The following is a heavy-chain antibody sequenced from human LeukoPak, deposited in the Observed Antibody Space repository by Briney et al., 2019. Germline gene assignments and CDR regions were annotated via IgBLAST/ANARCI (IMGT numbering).Heavy chain of an antibody. CDR2: INHSGST. CDR3: ARGSYYYGSGSYYSRSNYMDV. Sequence: SETLSLTCTVSGGSISSSSYYWGWIRQPPGKGLEWIGEINHSGSTNYNPSLKSRVTISVDTSKNQFSLKLSSVTAADTAVYYCARGSYYYGSGSYYSRSNYMDVWGKGTTVTVSS. CDR1: GGSISSSSYY. J-gene: IGHJ6*03. V-gene: IGHV4-39*07. D-gene: IGHD3-10*01.